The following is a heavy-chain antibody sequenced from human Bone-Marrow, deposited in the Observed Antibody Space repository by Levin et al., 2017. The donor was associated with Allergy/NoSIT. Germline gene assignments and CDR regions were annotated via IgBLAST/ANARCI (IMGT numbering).Heavy chain of an antibody. Sequence: GGSLRLSCAASGFTFSSYWMHWVRQAPGKGLVWVSRIKSDGSSTSYADSVKGRFTISRDNAKNTLYLQMNSLRAEDTAVYYCAKGGSSPLDYWGQGTLVTVSS. J-gene: IGHJ4*02. D-gene: IGHD6-13*01. CDR2: IKSDGSST. CDR1: GFTFSSYW. CDR3: AKGGSSPLDY. V-gene: IGHV3-74*01.